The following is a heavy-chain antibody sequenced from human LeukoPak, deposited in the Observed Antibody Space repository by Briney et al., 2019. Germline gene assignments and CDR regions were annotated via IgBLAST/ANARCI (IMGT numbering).Heavy chain of an antibody. D-gene: IGHD3-9*01. Sequence: GGSLRLSCAASGFTFSSYGMSWVRQAPGKGLEWVSAISGSGGSTYYADSVKGRFTISRDNSKNTLYLQMNSLRAEDTAVYYCAKEWEGDDILTGYPNGLFDYWGQGTLVTVSS. CDR2: ISGSGGST. CDR1: GFTFSSYG. V-gene: IGHV3-23*01. J-gene: IGHJ4*02. CDR3: AKEWEGDDILTGYPNGLFDY.